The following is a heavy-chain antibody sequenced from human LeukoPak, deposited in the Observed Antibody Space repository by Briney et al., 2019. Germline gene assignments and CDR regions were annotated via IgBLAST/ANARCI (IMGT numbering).Heavy chain of an antibody. J-gene: IGHJ6*03. D-gene: IGHD3-10*01. Sequence: GGSLRLSCAASEFSVGSNYMTWVRQAPGKGLEWVSLIYSGGSTYYADSVKGRFTISRDNSKNTLHLQMNSLRAEDTAVYYCARAELLWFGEPSYMDVWGKGTTVTISS. CDR2: IYSGGST. CDR3: ARAELLWFGEPSYMDV. V-gene: IGHV3-66*01. CDR1: EFSVGSNY.